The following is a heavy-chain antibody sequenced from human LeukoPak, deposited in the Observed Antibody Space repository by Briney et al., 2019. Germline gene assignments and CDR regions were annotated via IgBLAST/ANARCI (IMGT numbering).Heavy chain of an antibody. CDR1: GYTFNVHY. D-gene: IGHD3-16*01. CDR2: LNPTGSGT. V-gene: IGHV1-46*02. J-gene: IGHJ4*02. CDR3: ARESAWGYFDY. Sequence: GASVKVSCKTSGYTFNVHYMHWVRQAPGQGLEWMGILNPTGSGTTYAQRFQGRVTMTTDMSTTTVHMELSSLKSEDTAIYYCARESAWGYFDYWGQGTLVSVSS.